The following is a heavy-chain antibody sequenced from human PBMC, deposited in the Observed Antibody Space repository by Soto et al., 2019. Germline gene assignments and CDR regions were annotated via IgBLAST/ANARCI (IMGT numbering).Heavy chain of an antibody. CDR1: GFTFSSYA. D-gene: IGHD3-9*01. V-gene: IGHV3-30-3*01. Sequence: PGGSLRLSCAASGFTFSSYAMHWVRQAPGKGLEWVAVISYDGSNKYYADSVKGRFTISRDNSKNTLYLQMNSLRAEDTAVYYCARGRRILAHFDYWGQGTLVTVSS. CDR3: ARGRRILAHFDY. J-gene: IGHJ4*02. CDR2: ISYDGSNK.